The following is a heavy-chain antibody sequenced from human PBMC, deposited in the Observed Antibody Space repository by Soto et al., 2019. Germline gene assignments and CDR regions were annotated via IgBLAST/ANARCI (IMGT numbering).Heavy chain of an antibody. CDR3: ASGIAVAY. D-gene: IGHD6-19*01. J-gene: IGHJ4*02. Sequence: GGSLRLSCAASGFTFSSYWMTRVRQAPGKGLEWVANIKQDGSEKYYVDSVKGRFTISRDNGKNSLYLQMNSLRAEDTAVYYCASGIAVAYWGQGTLVTVSS. CDR1: GFTFSSYW. CDR2: IKQDGSEK. V-gene: IGHV3-7*01.